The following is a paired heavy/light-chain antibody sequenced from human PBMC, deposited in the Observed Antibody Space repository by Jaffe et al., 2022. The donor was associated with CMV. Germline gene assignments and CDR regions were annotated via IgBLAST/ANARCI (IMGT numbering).Heavy chain of an antibody. Sequence: QVQLVESGGALVKPGGSLRLSCAASGFTFSDYYMNWIRQAPGKGLEWIAYISGTGTTIYYGDSVKGRFTISRDNGNKLLYLQMDGLRADDTAVYYCARDSGSDSWSPYWFDSWGQGTLVTVSS. CDR1: GFTFSDYY. D-gene: IGHD6-13*01. J-gene: IGHJ5*01. CDR3: ARDSGSDSWSPYWFDS. CDR2: ISGTGTTI. V-gene: IGHV3-11*01.
Light chain of an antibody. CDR3: QQYYRTPPVT. Sequence: DIVMTQSPGSLAVSLGGRATIKCRSSQSVLFSARDKNYLAWYQQKPRQPPKLLFYWASTRASGVPERFSGSGSGTDFTLTINNVQPEDVAVYYCQQYYRTPPVTFGQGTKLEI. V-gene: IGKV4-1*01. CDR1: QSVLFSARDKNY. J-gene: IGKJ2*01. CDR2: WAS.